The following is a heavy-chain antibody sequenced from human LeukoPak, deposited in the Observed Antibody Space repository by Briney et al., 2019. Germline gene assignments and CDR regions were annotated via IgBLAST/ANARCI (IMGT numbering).Heavy chain of an antibody. D-gene: IGHD3-22*01. CDR1: GGSISSGDYY. CDR3: ARALYYYDSSGYYYSGYYGMDV. CDR2: IYYSGST. J-gene: IGHJ6*02. V-gene: IGHV4-30-4*02. Sequence: ASETLSLTCTVSGGSISSGDYYWSWIRQPPGKGPEWIGYIYYSGSTYYNPSLKSRVTISVDTSKNQFSLKLSSVTAADTAVYYCARALYYYDSSGYYYSGYYGMDVWGQGTTVTVSS.